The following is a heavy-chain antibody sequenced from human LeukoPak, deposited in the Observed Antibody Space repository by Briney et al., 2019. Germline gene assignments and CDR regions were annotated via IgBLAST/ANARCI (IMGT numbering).Heavy chain of an antibody. V-gene: IGHV1-69*06. Sequence: GASVKVSCKASGGTFSSYAISWVRQAPGQGLEWMGGVIPIFGTANYAQKFQDRVTITADKSTSTAYMELSSLRSEDTAVYYCARGPEGYYYYYYMDVWGKGTTVTVSS. CDR2: VIPIFGTA. J-gene: IGHJ6*03. CDR3: ARGPEGYYYYYYMDV. CDR1: GGTFSSYA.